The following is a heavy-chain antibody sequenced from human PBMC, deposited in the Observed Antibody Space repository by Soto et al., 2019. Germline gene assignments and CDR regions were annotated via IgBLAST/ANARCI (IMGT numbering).Heavy chain of an antibody. CDR2: INSDGSST. Sequence: GGSLRLSCAASGFTFSSYWMHWVRQAPGKGLVWVSRINSDGSSTSYADSVKGRFTISRDNAKNTLYLQMNSLRAEDTAVYYCARVQRSGTTGTTYPYYYGMDVWGQGTTVTVSS. D-gene: IGHD1-1*01. CDR1: GFTFSSYW. J-gene: IGHJ6*02. CDR3: ARVQRSGTTGTTYPYYYGMDV. V-gene: IGHV3-74*01.